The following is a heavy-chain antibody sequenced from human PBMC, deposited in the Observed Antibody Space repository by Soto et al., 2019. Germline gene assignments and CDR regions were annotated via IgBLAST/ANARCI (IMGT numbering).Heavy chain of an antibody. V-gene: IGHV1-2*02. J-gene: IGHJ4*02. CDR1: GYTFSDYY. CDR3: AREPATAKPEGVDF. CDR2: INPNSGGT. Sequence: QVQLVQSGAEVRKPGASVKVSCKASGYTFSDYYIHWVRQAPGQGLEWMGWINPNSGGTKYAPKFQGGVTMTRDTSTTTAYMELSRLRSGDKAVYYCAREPATAKPEGVDFWGQGNLVTVSS. D-gene: IGHD1-1*01.